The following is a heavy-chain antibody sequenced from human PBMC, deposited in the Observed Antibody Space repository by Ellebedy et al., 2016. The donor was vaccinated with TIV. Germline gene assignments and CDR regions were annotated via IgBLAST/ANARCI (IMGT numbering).Heavy chain of an antibody. Sequence: GESLKISCEASGFAFSGAFSGYCMNWVRQAPGKGLEWVSSIGASQNDMYYTDSAKGRFTISRDNSKNTLFLQMNNLRVEDTAMYYCARDDALDGGYLDSWGQGTLVTVSS. D-gene: IGHD3-16*01. V-gene: IGHV3-21*04. J-gene: IGHJ4*02. CDR3: ARDDALDGGYLDS. CDR1: GFAFSGAFSGYC. CDR2: IGASQNDM.